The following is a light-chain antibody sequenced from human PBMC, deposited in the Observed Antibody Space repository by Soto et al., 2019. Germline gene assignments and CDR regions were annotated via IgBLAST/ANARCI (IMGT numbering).Light chain of an antibody. CDR1: QTISTC. CDR2: AAS. J-gene: IGKJ1*01. V-gene: IGKV1-39*01. CDR3: QQCLSTPRT. Sequence: DIQMTQFPSSLSASVGDRVTITCRASQTISTCLNWYQQKPGTAPKLLIYAASNLESGVPSRFSGSRSGTYFTLTFSSLQPEDFATYYCQQCLSTPRTFGQGTRVEI.